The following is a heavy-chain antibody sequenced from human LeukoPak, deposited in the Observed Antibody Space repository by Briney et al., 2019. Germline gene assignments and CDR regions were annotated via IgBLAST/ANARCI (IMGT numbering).Heavy chain of an antibody. J-gene: IGHJ3*02. D-gene: IGHD3-22*01. Sequence: GGSLRLSCAASGFTFSSYWMSWVRQAPGKGLEWVANIKQDGSEKYYVDSVKGRFTISRDNAKNSLYLQMNSLRAEDTAVYYCARERSFGNYYDSSGSPAAFDIWGQGTMVTVSS. CDR1: GFTFSSYW. CDR2: IKQDGSEK. V-gene: IGHV3-7*01. CDR3: ARERSFGNYYDSSGSPAAFDI.